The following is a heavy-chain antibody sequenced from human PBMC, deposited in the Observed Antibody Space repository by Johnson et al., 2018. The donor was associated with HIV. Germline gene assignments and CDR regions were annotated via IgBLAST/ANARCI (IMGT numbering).Heavy chain of an antibody. CDR2: INGDGGST. CDR1: GFTSDDYA. J-gene: IGHJ3*02. Sequence: VQVVESGGGLVQPGGSLRLSCVASGFTSDDYAMSWVRQAAGKGLEWVSGINGDGGSTGYAESVQGRVSISRDNAKNSLYLQMNSLRAEDTALYYCARAGYSNYDRAFDIWGQGTMVTVSS. V-gene: IGHV3-20*04. CDR3: ARAGYSNYDRAFDI. D-gene: IGHD4-11*01.